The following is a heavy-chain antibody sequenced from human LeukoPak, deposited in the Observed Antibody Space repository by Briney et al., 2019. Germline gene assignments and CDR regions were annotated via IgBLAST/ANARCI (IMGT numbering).Heavy chain of an antibody. CDR2: IIPIFGTA. CDR1: GATSSSYA. D-gene: IGHD3-22*01. V-gene: IGHV1-69*05. CDR3: ARDYYDSSGYDAFDI. Sequence: ASVKVSCKASGATSSSYAINWVRQAPGQGLEWMGGIIPIFGTANYAQKFQGRVTITTDESTSTAYMELSSLRSEATAVYYCARDYYDSSGYDAFDIWGQGTMVTVSS. J-gene: IGHJ3*02.